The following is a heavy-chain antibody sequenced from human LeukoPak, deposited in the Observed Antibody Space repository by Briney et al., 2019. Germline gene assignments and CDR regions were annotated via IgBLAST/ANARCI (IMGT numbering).Heavy chain of an antibody. CDR2: MNPNSGNT. V-gene: IGHV1-8*03. CDR1: GYTFTSYD. J-gene: IGHJ4*02. Sequence: ASVKVSCKASGYTFTSYDINWVRQATGQGLGWMGWMNPNSGNTGYAQKFQGRVTITRNTSISTAYMELSSLRSEDTAVYYCARSYYGSGSPPFDYWGQGTLVTVSS. D-gene: IGHD3-10*01. CDR3: ARSYYGSGSPPFDY.